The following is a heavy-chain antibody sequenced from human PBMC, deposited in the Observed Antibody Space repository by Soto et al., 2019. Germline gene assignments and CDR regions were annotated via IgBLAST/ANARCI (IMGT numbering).Heavy chain of an antibody. D-gene: IGHD1-26*01. V-gene: IGHV3-23*01. CDR2: INGGATAI. Sequence: GGSLRLSCAASGLTFSSYAMSWVRQAPGKGLEWVSVINGGATAIYYPDSVKGRFTISRDNSKDTLYLQMNSLTAADTAVYYCAKSLRGTNYWFFDYWGQGTLVTVSS. CDR3: AKSLRGTNYWFFDY. J-gene: IGHJ4*02. CDR1: GLTFSSYA.